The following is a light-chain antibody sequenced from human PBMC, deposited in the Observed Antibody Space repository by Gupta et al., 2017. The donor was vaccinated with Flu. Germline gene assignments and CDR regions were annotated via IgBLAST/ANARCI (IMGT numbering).Light chain of an antibody. Sequence: QSALTQPASVSGSPGQSITISCTGTSRDVWTYHVVSWYQQAPGKAPKLIIYEATKRPPGVSDRFSGSNSGITASLTISGRNAEDEAQYYCCSYAGTDTFVFGSGTKVTVL. CDR1: SRDVWTYHV. V-gene: IGLV2-23*01. J-gene: IGLJ1*01. CDR3: CSYAGTDTFV. CDR2: EAT.